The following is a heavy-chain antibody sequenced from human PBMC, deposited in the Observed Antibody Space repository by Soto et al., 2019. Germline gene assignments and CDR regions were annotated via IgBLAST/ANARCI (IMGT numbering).Heavy chain of an antibody. V-gene: IGHV4-31*03. CDR2: IHNSGIP. J-gene: IGHJ4*02. CDR1: GGSISSHDYY. Sequence: SETLSHTCTASGGSISSHDYYWSWIRQHPAKGLEWIGYIHNSGIPYYSPSLKSRVTISVDTSQNQVSLELRSVTAADTAGYYCAGKPNALYYFDFWGQGILVTVS. D-gene: IGHD2-8*01. CDR3: AGKPNALYYFDF.